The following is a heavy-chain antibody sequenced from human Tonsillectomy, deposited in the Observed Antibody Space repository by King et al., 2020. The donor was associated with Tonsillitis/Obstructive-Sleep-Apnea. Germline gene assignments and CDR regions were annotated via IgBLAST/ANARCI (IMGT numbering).Heavy chain of an antibody. Sequence: VQLPQWGAGLLKPSETLSLTCAVYGGSFSGYYWSWIRQPPGKGLEWIGEINHSGSTNYNPSLKSRVTISVDTSKNQFSLKLSSVTAADTAVYYCARGGRYCSSTSCHNWFDPWGQGTLVTVSS. V-gene: IGHV4-34*01. CDR1: GGSFSGYY. CDR3: ARGGRYCSSTSCHNWFDP. D-gene: IGHD2-2*01. J-gene: IGHJ5*02. CDR2: INHSGST.